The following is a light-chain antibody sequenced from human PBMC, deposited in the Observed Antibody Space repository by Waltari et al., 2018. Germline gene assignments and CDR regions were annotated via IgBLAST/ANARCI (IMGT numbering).Light chain of an antibody. J-gene: IGLJ3*02. Sequence: QSALTQPASVSGSPGQSITISCTGTSRDVGSYNLFSWYQQHPGKAPKLIIYEDTKRPSGVSNRFSGSKSGNTASLTISGLQAEDEADYYCCSYAGSSIWVFGGGTELTVL. CDR2: EDT. V-gene: IGLV2-23*01. CDR3: CSYAGSSIWV. CDR1: SRDVGSYNL.